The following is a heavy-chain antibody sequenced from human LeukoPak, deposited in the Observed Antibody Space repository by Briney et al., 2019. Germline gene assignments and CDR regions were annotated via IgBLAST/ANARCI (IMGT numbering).Heavy chain of an antibody. CDR3: ACSGSYYKSIDYFDY. CDR2: FDPEDGET. V-gene: IGHV1-24*01. J-gene: IGHJ4*02. CDR1: GYTLTELS. D-gene: IGHD3-10*02. Sequence: ASVKVSCKVSGYTLTELSMHWVRQAPGKGLEWMGGFDPEDGETIYAQNFQGRVTMTEDTSTDTAYMELSSLRSEDTAVYYCACSGSYYKSIDYFDYWGQGTLVTVSS.